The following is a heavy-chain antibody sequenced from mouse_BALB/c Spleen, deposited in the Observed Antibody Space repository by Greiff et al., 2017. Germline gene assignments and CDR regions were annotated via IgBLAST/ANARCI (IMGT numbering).Heavy chain of an antibody. CDR2: ISSGSSTI. Sequence: EVQLVESGGGLVQPGGSRKLSCAASGFTFSSFGMHWVRQAPEKGLEWVAYISSGSSTIYYADTVKGRFTISRDNPKNTLFLQMTSLRSEDTAMYYCARWRDYYGFAYWGQGTLVTVSA. V-gene: IGHV5-17*02. J-gene: IGHJ3*01. CDR1: GFTFSSFG. D-gene: IGHD1-1*01. CDR3: ARWRDYYGFAY.